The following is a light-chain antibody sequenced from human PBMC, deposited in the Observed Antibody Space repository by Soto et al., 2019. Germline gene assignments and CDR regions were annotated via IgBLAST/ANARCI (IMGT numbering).Light chain of an antibody. CDR2: EVT. V-gene: IGLV2-23*02. CDR3: CSFAGRSPPTSV. Sequence: QSVLTQPASVSGSPAQSITISCTGTTSDVGTYNLVSWYQHHPGKAPQLIIFEVTKRPSGVSDRFSGSKSGNTASLTISGLLGEDEADYYCCSFAGRSPPTSVFGTGTKVTVL. J-gene: IGLJ1*01. CDR1: TSDVGTYNL.